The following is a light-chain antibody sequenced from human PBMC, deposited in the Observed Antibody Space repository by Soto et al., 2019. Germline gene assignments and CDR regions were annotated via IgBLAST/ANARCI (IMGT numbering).Light chain of an antibody. CDR3: LQSLQFPLT. CDR1: QTLLHSNGKSY. Sequence: DIVMTQTPLSLSVTPGQSASISCKSSQTLLHSNGKSYLYWYLQKAGQAPQLLIYEVSNRFSGVXDXXSGSGSGTDFTLKISRVEAEDVGVYYCLQSLQFPLTFGGGTKMEIK. CDR2: EVS. V-gene: IGKV2D-29*01. J-gene: IGKJ4*01.